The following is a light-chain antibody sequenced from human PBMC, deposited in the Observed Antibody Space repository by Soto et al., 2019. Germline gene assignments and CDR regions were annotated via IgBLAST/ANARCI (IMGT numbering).Light chain of an antibody. CDR2: AAS. CDR3: QQSYSTPRT. Sequence: DIQMTQSPSSLSASVGDSVTITCRASQSISSYLNWYQQKPGKAPKLLIYAASSLQSGVPSRFSGSGSGTDCTLTISSLQPEDFATYYCQQSYSTPRTFGQGTKVDI. CDR1: QSISSY. V-gene: IGKV1-39*01. J-gene: IGKJ1*01.